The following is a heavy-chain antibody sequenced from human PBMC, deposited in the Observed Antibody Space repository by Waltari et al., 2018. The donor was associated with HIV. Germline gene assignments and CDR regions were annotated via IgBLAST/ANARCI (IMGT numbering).Heavy chain of an antibody. Sequence: QVQLQQWGAGLLKPSETLSLTCAVYGGSFSGYYWSWIRPPPGKGLEWIGEINHSGSTNYDPSLKSRDTISVDTSKNQFSLKLSSVTAADTAVYYCARQRISSSWLLVDYWGQGTLVTVSS. V-gene: IGHV4-34*01. D-gene: IGHD6-13*01. CDR1: GGSFSGYY. J-gene: IGHJ4*02. CDR3: ARQRISSSWLLVDY. CDR2: INHSGST.